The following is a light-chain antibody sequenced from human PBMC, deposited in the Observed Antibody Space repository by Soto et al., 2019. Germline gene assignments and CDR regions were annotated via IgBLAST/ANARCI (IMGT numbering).Light chain of an antibody. CDR2: EVR. J-gene: IGLJ1*01. CDR1: SSDIGSYNY. CDR3: ISYRARYTHYV. Sequence: QSALTQPASVSGSPGQSITISCTGTSSDIGSYNYVAWYQQFPGKTPKLIIYEVRNRPSGVSFRFSGSKSGNTASLTISGLQAEDEADYYCISYRARYTHYVFGTGTKLTV. V-gene: IGLV2-14*01.